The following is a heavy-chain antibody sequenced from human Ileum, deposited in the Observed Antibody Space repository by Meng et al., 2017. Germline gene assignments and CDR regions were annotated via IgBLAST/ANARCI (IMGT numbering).Heavy chain of an antibody. D-gene: IGHD2-8*01. CDR1: GDSISNFY. CDR2: IHYSGSP. V-gene: IGHV4-59*01. J-gene: IGHJ3*02. CDR3: ARAGVLNSFDI. Sequence: SEPLSPTCTVPGDSISNFYWSWIRQPPGKGLEWIGYIHYSGSPYYNPSLKSRASMSVDSSKTQFSLKLRSVTAADTAVYYCARAGVLNSFDIWGQGTTVTVS.